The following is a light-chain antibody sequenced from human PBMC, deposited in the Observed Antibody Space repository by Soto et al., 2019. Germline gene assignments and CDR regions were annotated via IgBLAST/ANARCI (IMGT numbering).Light chain of an antibody. V-gene: IGKV3-20*01. CDR2: NSS. CDR3: QQYRDLPQT. J-gene: IGKJ1*01. CDR1: QSVRSNY. Sequence: ETVLTQSPGTLSLSPGERATLSCRASQSVRSNYLAWYQQKPGQAPRLLIYNSSTRATGIPDRFSGSGSGTDFTLTISRLEPEAFALYYCQQYRDLPQTFGQGTKV.